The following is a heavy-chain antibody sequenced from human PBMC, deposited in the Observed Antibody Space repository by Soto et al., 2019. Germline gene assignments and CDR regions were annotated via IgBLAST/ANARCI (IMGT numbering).Heavy chain of an antibody. CDR1: GFRFIGSS. CDR2: IRSKPNSYAT. V-gene: IGHV3-73*01. D-gene: IGHD2-2*01. CDR3: TRTTAQFQLLSPPV. Sequence: GGSLRLSCASSGFRFIGSSMHWVRQASWKGLEWVGRIRSKPNSYATSYAASVKGRFTISRDDSKNTAYMQMNSLKTEDTAVYYCTRTTAQFQLLSPPVWGQGTPVTVSS. J-gene: IGHJ6*02.